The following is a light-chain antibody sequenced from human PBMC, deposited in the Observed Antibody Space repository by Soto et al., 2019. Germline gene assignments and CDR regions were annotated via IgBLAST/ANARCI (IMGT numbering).Light chain of an antibody. J-gene: IGKJ1*01. CDR2: GAS. CDR1: QSVSSK. Sequence: EIVMTQSPATLSVSPGEGATLSCRASQSVSSKLAWYQQKPGQAPRLLIYGASTRATGIPARFSGSGSGTEFTLIISSLQSEDSAVYYCQQYQNLWTFGQGTKVEIK. V-gene: IGKV3-15*01. CDR3: QQYQNLWT.